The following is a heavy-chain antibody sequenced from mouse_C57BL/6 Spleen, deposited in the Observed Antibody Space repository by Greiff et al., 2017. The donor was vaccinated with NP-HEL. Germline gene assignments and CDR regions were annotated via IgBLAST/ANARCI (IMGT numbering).Heavy chain of an antibody. CDR2: IDPEDGDT. V-gene: IGHV14-1*01. CDR3: TYYYGSSTTVDV. D-gene: IGHD1-1*01. Sequence: VQLKESGAELVRPGASVKLSCTASGFNIKDYYMHWVKQRPEQGLEWIGRIDPEDGDTEYAPRFQGKATMTADTSSNTAYLQLSSLTSEDTAVYYCTYYYGSSTTVDVWGTGTTVTVSS. CDR1: GFNIKDYY. J-gene: IGHJ1*03.